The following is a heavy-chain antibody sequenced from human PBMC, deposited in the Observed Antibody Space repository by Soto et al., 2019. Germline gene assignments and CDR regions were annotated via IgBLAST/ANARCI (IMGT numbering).Heavy chain of an antibody. Sequence: QVQLQESGPGLVKPSETLSLTCTVSGGSVSSGGYYWNWIRQPPGKGLEGIGYIHYSGRPNYNPSPQRRVTISQDPPKNHFSLKLNSVTAAETAVFYCASADTSGSYRNWFDPWGQGTLVTVSS. CDR3: ASADTSGSYRNWFDP. D-gene: IGHD3-22*01. J-gene: IGHJ5*02. CDR1: GGSVSSGGYY. CDR2: IHYSGRP. V-gene: IGHV4-61*03.